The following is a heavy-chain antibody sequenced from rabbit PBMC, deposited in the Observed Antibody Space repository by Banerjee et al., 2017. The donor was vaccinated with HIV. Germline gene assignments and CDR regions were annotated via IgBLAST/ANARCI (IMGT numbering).Heavy chain of an antibody. Sequence: QEQLEESGGDLVKPEVSLTLTCTASGFSFSSTYWISWVRQAPGKGLEWIACIDAGSSGSTSYASWAKGRFTTSKTSSTTVTLQMTSLTAADTATYFCARDGSSYYTFNLWGPGTLVTVS. CDR1: GFSFSSTYW. CDR2: IDAGSSGST. D-gene: IGHD8-1*01. J-gene: IGHJ4*01. V-gene: IGHV1S45*01. CDR3: ARDGSSYYTFNL.